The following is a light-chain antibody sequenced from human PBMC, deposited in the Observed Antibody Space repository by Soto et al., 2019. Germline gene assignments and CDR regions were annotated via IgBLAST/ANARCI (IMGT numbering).Light chain of an antibody. CDR1: QGISSY. CDR2: AAS. CDR3: QQYYSYPQLT. V-gene: IGKV1-8*01. Sequence: AIRMTQSPSSFSASTGDRVTITCRASQGISSYLAWYQQKPGKAPKLLIYAASTLQSGVPSRFSGSGSGTDFTLTISCLQPEDFATYYCQQYYSYPQLTFGGGTKVDIK. J-gene: IGKJ4*01.